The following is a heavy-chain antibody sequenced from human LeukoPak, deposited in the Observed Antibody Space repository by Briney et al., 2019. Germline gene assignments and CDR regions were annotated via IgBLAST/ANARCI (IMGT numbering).Heavy chain of an antibody. CDR2: IYYCGTT. Sequence: PQTLSLTCTVSGGSISSSSSDWGWIRQPPGKGLEWIGRIYYCGTTYYDPSLKSRVTISVDTSKNQFSLKLSSVTAADTAVYYCAIAYRTAMVRNFDYWGQGTLVTVSS. CDR1: GGSISSSSSD. CDR3: AIAYRTAMVRNFDY. J-gene: IGHJ4*02. V-gene: IGHV4-39*07. D-gene: IGHD5-18*01.